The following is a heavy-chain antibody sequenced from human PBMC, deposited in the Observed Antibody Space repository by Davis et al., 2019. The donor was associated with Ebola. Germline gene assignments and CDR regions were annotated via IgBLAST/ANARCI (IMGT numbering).Heavy chain of an antibody. V-gene: IGHV3-48*03. CDR3: ARGHCTRSSCYTGGYYYYAMDV. Sequence: PGGSLRLSCAASGFTFSSYEMNWVRQAPGKGLEWASYISSSGSTIYYADSVKGRFTIPRDNAKNPLYLQMNSLGAEDTAVYYCARGHCTRSSCYTGGYYYYAMDVWGQGTTVIVSS. J-gene: IGHJ6*02. D-gene: IGHD2-2*02. CDR2: ISSSGSTI. CDR1: GFTFSSYE.